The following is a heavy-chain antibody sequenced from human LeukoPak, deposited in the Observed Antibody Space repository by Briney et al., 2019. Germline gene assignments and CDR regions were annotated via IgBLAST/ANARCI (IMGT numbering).Heavy chain of an antibody. V-gene: IGHV3-21*04. CDR1: GFPFSSYS. CDR3: ARDRSGGWYLEH. D-gene: IGHD6-19*01. Sequence: NPGGSLRLSCAASGFPFSSYSMNWVRQAPGKGLKWVSSISSSSTYMYYADSVKGRFTISRDNLKNTLYLQMITLRAEDTAVYYCARDRSGGWYLEHWGQGTLVTVSS. J-gene: IGHJ4*02. CDR2: ISSSSTYM.